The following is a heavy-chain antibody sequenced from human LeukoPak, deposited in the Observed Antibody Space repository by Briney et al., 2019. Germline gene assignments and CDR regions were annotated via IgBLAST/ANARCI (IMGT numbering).Heavy chain of an antibody. CDR3: ARDRGAVAGRGSYDY. D-gene: IGHD6-19*01. CDR1: GGSISTYY. J-gene: IGHJ4*02. V-gene: IGHV4-4*08. CDR2: IYTSGST. Sequence: SETLSLTCTVSGGSISTYYWTWIRQPPGKALEWIGYIYTSGSTNYNPSLKSRVTMSVDTSKNQFSLKLSSVTAADTAVYYCARDRGAVAGRGSYDYWGQGTLVTVSS.